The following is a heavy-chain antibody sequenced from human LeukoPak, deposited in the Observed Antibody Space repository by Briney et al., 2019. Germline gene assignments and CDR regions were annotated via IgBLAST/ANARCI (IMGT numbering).Heavy chain of an antibody. CDR1: GGSISSGDYY. CDR2: IYYSGST. Sequence: SETLSLTCTVSGGSISSGDYYWSWIRQPPGKGLEWIGYIYYSGSTYYNPSLKSRVTISVDTSKNQFSLKLSSVTAADTAVYYCARETSSSWYGTLYYYYYYMDVWGKGTTVTVSS. V-gene: IGHV4-30-4*08. D-gene: IGHD6-13*01. CDR3: ARETSSSWYGTLYYYYYYMDV. J-gene: IGHJ6*03.